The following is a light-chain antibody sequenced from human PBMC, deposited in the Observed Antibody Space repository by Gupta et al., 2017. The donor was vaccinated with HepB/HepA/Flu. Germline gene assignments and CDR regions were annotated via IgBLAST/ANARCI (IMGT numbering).Light chain of an antibody. CDR2: QNN. V-gene: IGLV3-1*01. Sequence: SYELTPSPSLSVSPGQTATITCSGDKLGDKYACWYQQKPGQSPILVIHQNNKRPSGIPERFSGFNSGNTATLTISGTQAMDEADYYCQAWDTSSVVFGGGTKLTVL. J-gene: IGLJ3*02. CDR1: KLGDKY. CDR3: QAWDTSSVV.